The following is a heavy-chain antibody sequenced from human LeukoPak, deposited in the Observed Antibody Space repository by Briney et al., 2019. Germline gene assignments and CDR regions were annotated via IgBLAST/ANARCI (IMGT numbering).Heavy chain of an antibody. D-gene: IGHD1-1*01. CDR2: FYATGGT. V-gene: IGHV4-4*07. Sequence: NPSETLSPTCTVSGGSISSYYWSWIRQPAGRGLGWIGRFYATGGTKYNPSLQSRVTMSVDTSKNQFSLKLSSVTAADTAVYYCARGTTVERPFFNYWGQGTLVTVSS. CDR3: ARGTTVERPFFNY. CDR1: GGSISSYY. J-gene: IGHJ4*02.